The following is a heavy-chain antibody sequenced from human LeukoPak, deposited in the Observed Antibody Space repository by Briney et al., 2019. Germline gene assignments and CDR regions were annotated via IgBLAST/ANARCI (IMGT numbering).Heavy chain of an antibody. V-gene: IGHV3-48*03. J-gene: IGHJ4*02. D-gene: IGHD2-21*02. CDR3: AREKAGCHGDCSDY. CDR2: ISTSGNTN. CDR1: GFTFSSYE. Sequence: GGSLRLSCVASGFTFSSYEFNWVRQAPGKGLEWVSYISTSGNTNYYADSVRGRFTMSRDNAENSLSLQMNSLRVEDTAVYYCAREKAGCHGDCSDYWGQGTPVTVSS.